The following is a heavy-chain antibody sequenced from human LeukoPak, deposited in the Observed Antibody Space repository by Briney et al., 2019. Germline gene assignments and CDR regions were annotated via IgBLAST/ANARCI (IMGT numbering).Heavy chain of an antibody. Sequence: GGSLRLSCAASGLTFSSYTMNWVRQAPGKGLEWISYIDHSRSTKYYADSVKGRFTISRDDSRNSLYLQMHSLRAEDTAVYYCARDQGYSYGSSVLYWYLDLWGRGTLVTVSS. CDR3: ARDQGYSYGSSVLYWYLDL. CDR1: GLTFSSYT. CDR2: IDHSRSTK. J-gene: IGHJ2*01. D-gene: IGHD5-18*01. V-gene: IGHV3-48*01.